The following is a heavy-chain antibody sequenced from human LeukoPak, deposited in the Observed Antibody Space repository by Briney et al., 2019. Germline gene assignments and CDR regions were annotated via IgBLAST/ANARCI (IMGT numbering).Heavy chain of an antibody. CDR1: GFTFRSYA. Sequence: GGSLRLSXAASGFTFRSYAMSWVRQAPGKGLEWVSIISDSGDSTYYADSVKGRFTISRDNSKNTLYMQMNSLRTEDTALYYCAKGAGGVCGDNNCYSRVFDYWGQGTLVTVSS. CDR3: AKGAGGVCGDNNCYSRVFDY. J-gene: IGHJ4*02. CDR2: ISDSGDST. V-gene: IGHV3-23*01. D-gene: IGHD2-15*01.